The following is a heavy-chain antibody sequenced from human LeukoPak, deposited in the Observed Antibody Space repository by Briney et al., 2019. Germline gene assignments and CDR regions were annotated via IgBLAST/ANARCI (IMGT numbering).Heavy chain of an antibody. J-gene: IGHJ4*02. CDR2: IYTSGST. CDR3: ARVGIAAAGTSPLDY. D-gene: IGHD6-13*01. V-gene: IGHV4-4*07. Sequence: SETLSLTCTVSGGSISSYYRSWIRQPAGKGLEWIGRIYTSGSTNYNPSLKSRVTMSVDTSKNQFSLKLSSVTAADTAVYYCARVGIAAAGTSPLDYWGQGTLVTVSS. CDR1: GGSISSYY.